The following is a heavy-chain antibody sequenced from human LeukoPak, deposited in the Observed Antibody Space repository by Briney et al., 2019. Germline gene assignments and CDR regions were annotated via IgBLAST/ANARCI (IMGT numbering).Heavy chain of an antibody. J-gene: IGHJ4*02. D-gene: IGHD5-12*01. CDR2: INDYNGNT. CDR1: GYTFTSYG. V-gene: IGHV1-18*01. CDR3: ARVRGKHPGGYEFDY. Sequence: ASVPVSCKASGYTFTSYGISWVRQAPGQGLEWMGWINDYNGNTNYAQKLQGRVTMTTDTSTSTAYMELRSLRSDDTAVYYCARVRGKHPGGYEFDYWGQGTLVTVSS.